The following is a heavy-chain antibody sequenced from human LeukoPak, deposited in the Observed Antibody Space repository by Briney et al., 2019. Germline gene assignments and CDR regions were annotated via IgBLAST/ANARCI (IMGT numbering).Heavy chain of an antibody. CDR1: GFTFSSYA. Sequence: AGSLRLSCAASGFTFSSYAMSWVRQAPGKGLEWVSAISGSGGSTYYADSVKGRFTISRDNAKNSLYLQVNSLRAEDTALYYCARDRSSSFWGQGTLVTVSS. V-gene: IGHV3-23*01. J-gene: IGHJ4*02. CDR3: ARDRSSSF. D-gene: IGHD6-13*01. CDR2: ISGSGGST.